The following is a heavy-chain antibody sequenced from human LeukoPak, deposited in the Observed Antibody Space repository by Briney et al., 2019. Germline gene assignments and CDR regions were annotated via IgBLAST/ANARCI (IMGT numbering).Heavy chain of an antibody. Sequence: PGGSLRLSCAASGFTFSSYAMSCVRQAPGKGLEWVAGIWYDGSNEDHADSVKGRFTISRDNSKNTLYLQMNSLRVEDTAVYYCARDGQNGSPYATDVWGQGTTVTVSS. CDR2: IWYDGSNE. V-gene: IGHV3-33*08. D-gene: IGHD3-10*01. CDR3: ARDGQNGSPYATDV. J-gene: IGHJ6*02. CDR1: GFTFSSYA.